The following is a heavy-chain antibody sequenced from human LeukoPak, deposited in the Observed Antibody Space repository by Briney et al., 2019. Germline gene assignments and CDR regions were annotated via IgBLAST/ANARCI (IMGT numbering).Heavy chain of an antibody. CDR3: ASIAVAGTSFDY. J-gene: IGHJ4*02. V-gene: IGHV1-69*05. CDR2: IIPIFGTA. D-gene: IGHD6-19*01. CDR1: GGTFSSYA. Sequence: ASVKVFCKASGGTFSSYAISWVRQAPGQGVVWMGGIIPIFGTANYAQKFQGRVTITTDESTSTAYMELSSPRSEDTAVYYCASIAVAGTSFDYWGQGTLVTVSS.